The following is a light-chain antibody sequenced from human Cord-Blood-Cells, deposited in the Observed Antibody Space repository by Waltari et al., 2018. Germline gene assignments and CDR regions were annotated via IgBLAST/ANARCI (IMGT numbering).Light chain of an antibody. J-gene: IGKJ4*01. CDR3: QQRSNWPLT. CDR2: DAS. Sequence: EIVLTQSPATLSLSPGARATLSCRASQSVSSYLAWYQQKPGQAHRLLFYDASNRATGIPARFSGSGSGTDFTLTISSLEPEDFAVYYCQQRSNWPLTFGGGTKVEIK. V-gene: IGKV3-11*01. CDR1: QSVSSY.